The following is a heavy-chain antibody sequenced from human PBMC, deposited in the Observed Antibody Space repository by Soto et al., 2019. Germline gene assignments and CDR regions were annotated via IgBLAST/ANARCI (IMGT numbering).Heavy chain of an antibody. CDR2: INHSGGT. CDR1: CGSFSGYY. D-gene: IGHD3-16*02. CDR3: ARGLGGYRHNCFDT. V-gene: IGHV4-34*01. J-gene: IGHJ5*02. Sequence: TXETLSLRCAVYCGSFSGYYWSWIRQPPGKGLEWIGEINHSGGTNYNPSLKSRVTISVDTSKNQFSLKLSSVTAADTAVYYCARGLGGYRHNCFDTWGQGTLVTVSS.